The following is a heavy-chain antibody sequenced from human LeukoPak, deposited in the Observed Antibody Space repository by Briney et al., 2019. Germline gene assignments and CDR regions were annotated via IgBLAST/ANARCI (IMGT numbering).Heavy chain of an antibody. CDR1: GGSISSGGYY. CDR2: IYYSGST. Sequence: SETLSLTCTVSGGSISSGGYYWSWIRQHPGKGLEWIGYIYYSGSTYYNPSLKSRVTISVDTSKNQFSLKLSSVTAADTAVYYCARSATYYYDSSGSRDIWGQGTMVTVSS. V-gene: IGHV4-31*03. CDR3: ARSATYYYDSSGSRDI. D-gene: IGHD3-22*01. J-gene: IGHJ3*02.